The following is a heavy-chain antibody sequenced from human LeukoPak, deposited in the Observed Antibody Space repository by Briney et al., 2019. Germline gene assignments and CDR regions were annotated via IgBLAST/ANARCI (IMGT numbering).Heavy chain of an antibody. V-gene: IGHV3-74*01. CDR1: GFTFSSYW. CDR2: IKTDGSHT. Sequence: GGSLRLSCVAPGFTFSSYWMHWVRQAPGKGPVWVSRIKTDGSHTNYADSVKGRFTISRDNAKNTLYLQMNSLRAEDTAIYYCVRGDSGWFEYWGQGTLVTVSS. CDR3: VRGDSGWFEY. J-gene: IGHJ4*02. D-gene: IGHD6-19*01.